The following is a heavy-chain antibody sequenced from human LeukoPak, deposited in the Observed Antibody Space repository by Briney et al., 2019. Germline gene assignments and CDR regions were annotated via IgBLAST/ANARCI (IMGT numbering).Heavy chain of an antibody. J-gene: IGHJ4*02. CDR2: IYYSGST. Sequence: SETLSLTCTVSGDSISSSSYYWGWIRQPPGKGLEWIGSIYYSGSTYYNPSLKSRVTISVDTSKNQFSLKLSSVTAADTAVYYCARGRRSGYWGQGTLVTVSS. D-gene: IGHD1-14*01. CDR1: GDSISSSSYY. V-gene: IGHV4-39*07. CDR3: ARGRRSGY.